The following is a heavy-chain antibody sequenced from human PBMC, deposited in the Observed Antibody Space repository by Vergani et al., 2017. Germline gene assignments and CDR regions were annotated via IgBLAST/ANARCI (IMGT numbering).Heavy chain of an antibody. V-gene: IGHV3-48*01. J-gene: IGHJ6*02. Sequence: EVQLVESGGGLVQPGGSLRLSCAASGFTFSSYSMNWVRQAPGKGLEWVSYISSSSSTIYYADSVKGRFTISRDNAKNSLYLQMNSLRAEDTAVYYCARGCXSTSCYYYYYGMDVWGQGTTVTVSS. CDR1: GFTFSSYS. CDR2: ISSSSSTI. D-gene: IGHD2-2*01. CDR3: ARGCXSTSCYYYYYGMDV.